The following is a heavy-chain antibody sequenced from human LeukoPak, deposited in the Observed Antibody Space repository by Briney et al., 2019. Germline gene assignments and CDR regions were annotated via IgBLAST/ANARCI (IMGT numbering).Heavy chain of an antibody. Sequence: SETLSLTCTVSGGSISSYYWNWIRQPPGEGLEWIGYIYYSGGTNYNPSLKSRVTISVDTSKNQFSLNLISVTAADTAVYYCARSNYCGGDCYSWDYWGQGTLVTVSS. D-gene: IGHD2-21*02. V-gene: IGHV4-59*08. CDR1: GGSISSYY. CDR2: IYYSGGT. J-gene: IGHJ4*02. CDR3: ARSNYCGGDCYSWDY.